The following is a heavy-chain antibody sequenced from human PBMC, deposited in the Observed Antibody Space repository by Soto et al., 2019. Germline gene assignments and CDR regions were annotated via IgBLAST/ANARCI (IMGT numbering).Heavy chain of an antibody. CDR2: IYSSGST. Sequence: SETLSLTCTVSGGSISSYYSSCIRQPPGKGLEWIGYIYSSGSTNYNPSLKSRVTISVDTSKNQFSLNLSSVTAADTAVYYCAGVGWELVGAGAFDFWGQGTMVTVSS. CDR3: AGVGWELVGAGAFDF. V-gene: IGHV4-59*01. CDR1: GGSISSYY. D-gene: IGHD1-26*01. J-gene: IGHJ3*01.